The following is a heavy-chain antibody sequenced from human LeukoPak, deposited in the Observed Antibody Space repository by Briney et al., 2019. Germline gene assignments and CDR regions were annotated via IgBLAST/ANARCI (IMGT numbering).Heavy chain of an antibody. CDR2: INSDGSST. CDR3: AKVVARDWFDP. CDR1: GFTFSSYW. D-gene: IGHD5-12*01. J-gene: IGHJ5*02. Sequence: PGGSPRLSCAASGFTFSSYWMHWVRQAPGKGLVWVSRINSDGSSTSYADSVKGRFTISRDNAKNTLYLQMNSLRAEDTAVYYCAKVVARDWFDPWGQGTLVTVSS. V-gene: IGHV3-74*01.